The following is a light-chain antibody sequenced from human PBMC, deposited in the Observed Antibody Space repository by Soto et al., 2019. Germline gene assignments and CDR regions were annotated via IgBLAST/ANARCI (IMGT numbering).Light chain of an antibody. CDR3: QQSYSTRWT. J-gene: IGKJ1*01. CDR2: AAS. V-gene: IGKV1-39*01. Sequence: DIQMTQSPSSLSASVGARVTITCRASQSFSSYLNWYQQKPGKAPKLLIYAASSLQSGVPSRFSGSGSGTDFTLTISSLQPEDFATYYCQQSYSTRWTFGQGTKVEIK. CDR1: QSFSSY.